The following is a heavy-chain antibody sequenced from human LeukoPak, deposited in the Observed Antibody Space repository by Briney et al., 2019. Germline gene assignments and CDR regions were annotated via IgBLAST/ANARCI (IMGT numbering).Heavy chain of an antibody. CDR2: ISSSGSTI. D-gene: IGHD2-2*01. J-gene: IGHJ4*02. CDR3: ARGGVCSSTSCYRRHFDY. CDR1: GFTFSSYE. Sequence: GGSLRLSCAASGFTFSSYEMNWVRQAPGKGLEWVSYISSSGSTIYYADSVKGRFTISRDDAKNSLYLQMNSLRAEDTAVYYCARGGVCSSTSCYRRHFDYWGQGTLVTVSS. V-gene: IGHV3-48*03.